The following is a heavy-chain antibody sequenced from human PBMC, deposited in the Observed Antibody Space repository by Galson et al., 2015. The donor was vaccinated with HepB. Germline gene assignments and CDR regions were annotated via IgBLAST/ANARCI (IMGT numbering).Heavy chain of an antibody. Sequence: SLRLSCAASGFTFSSYAMHWVRQAPGKGLEWVAVVSYDGSNKYYADSVKGRFTISRDNAKNSLYLQMNSLRAEDTAVYYCARDQGSYSSGWYDDYWGQGTLVTVSS. V-gene: IGHV3-30*04. CDR1: GFTFSSYA. D-gene: IGHD6-19*01. CDR2: VSYDGSNK. J-gene: IGHJ4*02. CDR3: ARDQGSYSSGWYDDY.